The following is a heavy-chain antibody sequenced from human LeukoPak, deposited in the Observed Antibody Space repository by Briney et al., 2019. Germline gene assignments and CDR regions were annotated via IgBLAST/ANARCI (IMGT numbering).Heavy chain of an antibody. J-gene: IGHJ4*02. Sequence: GGSLRLSCAASGFTVSSNYMSWVRQAPGKGVEWVSVIYRGGSAYYADSVKGRVTISRDNSKNTLYLQMNSLRAEDTAVYYCARDLALGVDYWGQGTLVTVSS. D-gene: IGHD3-16*01. CDR3: ARDLALGVDY. CDR2: IYRGGSA. CDR1: GFTVSSNY. V-gene: IGHV3-66*01.